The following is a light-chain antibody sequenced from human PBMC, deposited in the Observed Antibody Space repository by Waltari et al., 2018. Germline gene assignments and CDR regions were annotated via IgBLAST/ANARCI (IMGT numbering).Light chain of an antibody. CDR2: EAS. Sequence: VLTQSPATLSLSPGDRATLSCRASQYIGDYLVWYQHKPGQAPRRLMSEASNRATRVPDRFRASGSGTDFTLTVSSLEPEDFAVYYCQNRRNWPLLTFGGGTKVEIK. J-gene: IGKJ4*01. V-gene: IGKV3-11*01. CDR3: QNRRNWPLLT. CDR1: QYIGDY.